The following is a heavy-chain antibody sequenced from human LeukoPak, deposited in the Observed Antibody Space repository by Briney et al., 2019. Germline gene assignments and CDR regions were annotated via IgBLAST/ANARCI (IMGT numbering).Heavy chain of an antibody. CDR3: AKGVKQQLATVFDY. CDR2: ISGSGGST. J-gene: IGHJ4*02. CDR1: GFTFSSYG. V-gene: IGHV3-23*01. Sequence: PGGSLRLSRAASGFTFSSYGMSWVRQAPGKGLEWVSAISGSGGSTYCADSVKGRFTISRDNSKNTLYLQMNSLRAEDTAVYYCAKGVKQQLATVFDYWGQGTLVTVSS. D-gene: IGHD6-13*01.